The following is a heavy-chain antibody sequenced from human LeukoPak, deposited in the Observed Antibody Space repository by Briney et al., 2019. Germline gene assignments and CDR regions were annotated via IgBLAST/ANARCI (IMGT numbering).Heavy chain of an antibody. CDR2: ISGSGGST. V-gene: IGHV3-23*01. CDR3: AKDSRGPVLRFLEWLLAG. D-gene: IGHD3-3*01. CDR1: GFTFSSYA. J-gene: IGHJ4*02. Sequence: HPGGSLRLSCAASGFTFSSYAMSWVRQAPGKGLEWVSAISGSGGSTYYADSVKGRFTISRDNSKNTLYLQMNSLRAEDTAVYYCAKDSRGPVLRFLEWLLAGWGQGTLATVSS.